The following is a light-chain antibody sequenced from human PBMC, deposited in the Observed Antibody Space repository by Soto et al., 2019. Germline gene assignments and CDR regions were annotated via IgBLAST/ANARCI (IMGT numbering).Light chain of an antibody. CDR3: CSYAGSDIYVL. J-gene: IGLJ3*02. CDR2: EGN. Sequence: QSVLTQPASVSGSPGQSITISCTGTSTNVGSSSLVSWYQQYPGKAPKLMIYEGNKRPSGVSNRFSGSKSGNTASLTISGLQAEDEADYYCCSYAGSDIYVLFGGGTKLTVL. V-gene: IGLV2-23*01. CDR1: STNVGSSSL.